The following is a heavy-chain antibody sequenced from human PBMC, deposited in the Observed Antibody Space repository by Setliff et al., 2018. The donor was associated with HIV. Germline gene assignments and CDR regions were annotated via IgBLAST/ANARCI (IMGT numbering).Heavy chain of an antibody. V-gene: IGHV4-34*01. J-gene: IGHJ4*02. CDR1: GGSFSAYH. CDR2: IQHSGSA. CDR3: ARLSPMLGSFDY. Sequence: KASETLSLTCSVYGGSFSAYHWNWIRQPPGKGLEWIGEIQHSGSATYNPSLKSRVTMSLDKSKNQLSLKLTSVTATDTAAYYCARLSPMLGSFDYWGQGTLVTVSS. D-gene: IGHD3-10*01.